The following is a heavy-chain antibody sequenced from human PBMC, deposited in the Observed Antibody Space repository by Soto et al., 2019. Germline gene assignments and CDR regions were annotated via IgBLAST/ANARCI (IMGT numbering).Heavy chain of an antibody. CDR3: ARQCYSSSSVDY. D-gene: IGHD6-6*01. CDR1: GFTFSSYW. Sequence: GGSLRLSCAASGFTFSSYWMHWVRQAPGRGLVWVSRISSDGSSTTYADSVKGRFTISRDNAKNTLYLQMNSLRAEDTAVYYCARQCYSSSSVDYWGQGTLVTVSS. J-gene: IGHJ4*02. CDR2: ISSDGSST. V-gene: IGHV3-74*01.